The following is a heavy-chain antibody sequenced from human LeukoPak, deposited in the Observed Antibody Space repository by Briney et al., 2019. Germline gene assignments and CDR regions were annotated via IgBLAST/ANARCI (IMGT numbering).Heavy chain of an antibody. V-gene: IGHV3-23*01. CDR2: ISGSGGST. D-gene: IGHD3-10*01. CDR3: AKDALLWFREENWFDP. J-gene: IGHJ5*02. CDR1: GFTFSSYA. Sequence: PGGSLRLSCAASGFTFSSYAMSWVRQAPGKGLEWVSAISGSGGSTYYADSVKGRFTISRDNPKNTLYLQMNSLRAEDTAVYYCAKDALLWFREENWFDPWGQGTLVTVSS.